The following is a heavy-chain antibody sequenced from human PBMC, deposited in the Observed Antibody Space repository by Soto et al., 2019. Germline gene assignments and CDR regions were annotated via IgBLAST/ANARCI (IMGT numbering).Heavy chain of an antibody. Sequence: GGSLRLSCAASGFTFSSYAMHWVRQAPGKGLEWVAVISYDGSNKYYADSVKGRFTISRDNSKNTLYLQMNSLRAEDTAVYYCARGPVGSSIAAYFDYWGQGTLVTAPQ. V-gene: IGHV3-30-3*01. J-gene: IGHJ4*02. CDR3: ARGPVGSSIAAYFDY. D-gene: IGHD6-6*01. CDR2: ISYDGSNK. CDR1: GFTFSSYA.